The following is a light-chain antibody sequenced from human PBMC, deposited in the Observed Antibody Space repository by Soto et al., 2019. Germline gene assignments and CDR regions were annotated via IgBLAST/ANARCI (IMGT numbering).Light chain of an antibody. CDR3: SSYTSIHTYV. CDR1: SSAVEGYDY. J-gene: IGLJ1*01. Sequence: QSALNQPATVSRSPGQSIAISCTGTSSAVEGYDYVSWYQQHAGKAPKLMIYDVSNRPSGVPNRFSGSKSGNTASLTISGPRAEDEADYYCSSYTSIHTYVFGTGTKVTLL. CDR2: DVS. V-gene: IGLV2-14*01.